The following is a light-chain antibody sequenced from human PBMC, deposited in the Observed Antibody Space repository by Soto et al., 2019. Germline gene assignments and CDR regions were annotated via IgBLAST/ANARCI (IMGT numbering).Light chain of an antibody. J-gene: IGKJ1*01. V-gene: IGKV3D-15*01. CDR3: QQYNNWPWT. Sequence: EIVLTQSPVAVSLSPVERSARGVRASQSVSNNYLAWYQQKPGQAPRLLIYGASNRATGIPDRFSGSGSGTDFTLTISSLQSEDFAVYYCQQYNNWPWTFSQGTKVDIK. CDR1: QSVSNN. CDR2: GAS.